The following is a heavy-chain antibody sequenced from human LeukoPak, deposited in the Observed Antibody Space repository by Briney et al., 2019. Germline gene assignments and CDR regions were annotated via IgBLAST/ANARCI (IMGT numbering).Heavy chain of an antibody. V-gene: IGHV1-18*01. D-gene: IGHD3-3*01. Sequence: ASVKVSRKPSVYMFSSYGITWVRQAPGQGLEWMGWISAYGHTKLARNLQARVTVTIDTSTTTAYMELRSLSSDDTAVYFCARETASGYLGFDFWGQGTLITVSS. J-gene: IGHJ4*02. CDR3: ARETASGYLGFDF. CDR1: VYMFSSYG. CDR2: ISAYGHT.